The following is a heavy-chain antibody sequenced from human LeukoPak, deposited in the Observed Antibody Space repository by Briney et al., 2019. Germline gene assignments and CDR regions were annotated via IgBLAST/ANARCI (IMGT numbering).Heavy chain of an antibody. V-gene: IGHV1-2*04. CDR1: GYTFTCYY. J-gene: IGHJ4*02. CDR3: ARGEMATILFDY. Sequence: ASVKVSCKASGYTFTCYYMHWVRQAPGQGLEWMGWINPNSGGTNYAQKFQGWVTMTRDTSISTAYMELSRLRSDDTAVYYCARGEMATILFDYWGQGTLVTVSS. CDR2: INPNSGGT. D-gene: IGHD5-24*01.